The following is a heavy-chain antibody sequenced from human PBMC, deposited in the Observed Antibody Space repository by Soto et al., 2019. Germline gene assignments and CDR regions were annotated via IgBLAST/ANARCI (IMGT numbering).Heavy chain of an antibody. D-gene: IGHD5-18*01. V-gene: IGHV3-15*07. Sequence: GGSLRLSCAASGFTFSNAWMNWVRQAPGTGLEWVGRIKSKTDGGTTDYAAPVKGRFTISRDDSKNTLYLQMNSLKTEDTAVYYCTTDTATSVYYGMDVWGQGTTVTVSS. CDR2: IKSKTDGGTT. J-gene: IGHJ6*02. CDR1: GFTFSNAW. CDR3: TTDTATSVYYGMDV.